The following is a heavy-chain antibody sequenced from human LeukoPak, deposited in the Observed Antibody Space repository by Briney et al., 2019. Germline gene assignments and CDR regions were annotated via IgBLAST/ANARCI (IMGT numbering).Heavy chain of an antibody. D-gene: IGHD3-22*01. CDR3: ARDPSSGYYHRFDY. CDR1: GFTFSSYG. J-gene: IGHJ4*02. V-gene: IGHV3-23*01. CDR2: ISGSGGST. Sequence: GTLRLSCAASGFTFSSYGMSWVRQAPGKGLEWVSAISGSGGSTYYADSVKGRFTISRDNSKNTLYLQMNSLRAEDTAVYYCARDPSSGYYHRFDYWGQGTLVTVS.